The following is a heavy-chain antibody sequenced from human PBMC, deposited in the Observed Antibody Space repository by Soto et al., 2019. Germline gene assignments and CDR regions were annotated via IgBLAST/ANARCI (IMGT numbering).Heavy chain of an antibody. CDR3: AGTIFGVVITGHYFDY. Sequence: ASVKVSCKASGGTFSSYAISWVRQAPGQGLEWLGGIIPIFGTANYAQKFQGRVTITADESTSTAYMELSSLRSEDTAVYYCAGTIFGVVITGHYFDYWGQGTLVTVSS. CDR2: IIPIFGTA. J-gene: IGHJ4*02. V-gene: IGHV1-69*13. CDR1: GGTFSSYA. D-gene: IGHD3-3*01.